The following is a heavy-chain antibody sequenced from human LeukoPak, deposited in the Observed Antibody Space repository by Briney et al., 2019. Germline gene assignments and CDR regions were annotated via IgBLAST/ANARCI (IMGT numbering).Heavy chain of an antibody. Sequence: GASVKVSCKASGYTFTSHAMNWVRQAPGQGLEWMGWINPNSGGTNYAQKFQGRVTMTRDTSISTAYMELSRLRSDDTAVYYCARDFHSFIFGWFDPWGQGTLVTVSS. CDR1: GYTFTSHA. CDR2: INPNSGGT. J-gene: IGHJ5*02. D-gene: IGHD3-9*01. CDR3: ARDFHSFIFGWFDP. V-gene: IGHV1-2*02.